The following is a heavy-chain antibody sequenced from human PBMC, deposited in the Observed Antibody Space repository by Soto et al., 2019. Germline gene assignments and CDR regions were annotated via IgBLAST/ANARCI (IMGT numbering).Heavy chain of an antibody. Sequence: QVQLQESGPGLVKPSETLSLTCTVSGGSVSSGSYYWSWIRQPPGKGLEWIGYIYYSGSTKYNPSLKSRVTTSVDTSKSQFSLKLSSVTAADTAVYYCASEVDYGENWFDPWGQGTLVTVSS. J-gene: IGHJ5*02. D-gene: IGHD4-17*01. V-gene: IGHV4-61*01. CDR1: GGSVSSGSYY. CDR2: IYYSGST. CDR3: ASEVDYGENWFDP.